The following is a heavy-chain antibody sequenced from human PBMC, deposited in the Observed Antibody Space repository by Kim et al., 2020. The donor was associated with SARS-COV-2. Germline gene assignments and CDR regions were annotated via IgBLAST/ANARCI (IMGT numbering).Heavy chain of an antibody. D-gene: IGHD2-15*01. J-gene: IGHJ4*02. Sequence: DTRYSPSFQGQVTISADKSINTAYLQWSSLKSSDTALYYCASGISGAIDYWGQGTPVTVSS. V-gene: IGHV5-51*01. CDR2: DT. CDR3: ASGISGAIDY.